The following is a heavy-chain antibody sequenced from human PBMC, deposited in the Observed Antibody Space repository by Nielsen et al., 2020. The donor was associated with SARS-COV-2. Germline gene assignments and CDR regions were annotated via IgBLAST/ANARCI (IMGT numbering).Heavy chain of an antibody. Sequence: WIRQPPGKGLVWVSRINSDGSSTSYADSVKGRFTISRDNAKNTQYLQMNSLRAEDTAVYYCARDVHYDYVWGSYRYNWFDPWGQGTLVTVSS. CDR3: ARDVHYDYVWGSYRYNWFDP. J-gene: IGHJ5*02. CDR2: INSDGSST. V-gene: IGHV3-74*01. D-gene: IGHD3-16*02.